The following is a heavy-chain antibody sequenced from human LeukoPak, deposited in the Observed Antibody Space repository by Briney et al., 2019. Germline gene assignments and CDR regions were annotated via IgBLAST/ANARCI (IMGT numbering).Heavy chain of an antibody. Sequence: GGSLRLSCVASGFTFNKYPMSWVRQAPGKGLEWVSSISSSSSYIYYADSVKGRFTISRDNAKNSLYLQMNSLRAEDTAVYYCARVGWFGVAAAGTLSYYYGMDVWGQGTTVTVSS. J-gene: IGHJ6*02. CDR2: ISSSSSYI. D-gene: IGHD6-13*01. CDR3: ARVGWFGVAAAGTLSYYYGMDV. V-gene: IGHV3-21*01. CDR1: GFTFNKYP.